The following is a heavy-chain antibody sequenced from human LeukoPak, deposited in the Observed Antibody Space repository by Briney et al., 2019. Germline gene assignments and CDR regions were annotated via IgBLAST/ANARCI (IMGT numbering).Heavy chain of an antibody. CDR1: GDTISSDG. J-gene: IGHJ4*02. D-gene: IGHD1-26*01. V-gene: IGHV1-18*01. CDR2: ISVYSGET. CDR3: ARDLSGLWGEWELGSLDY. Sequence: ASVKVSCKASGDTISSDGITWVRQAPGQGLEWMGWISVYSGETKFAQKFQGRVAMTTDTSTSTAYMELRSLRSDDTAVYYCARDLSGLWGEWELGSLDYWGQGTLVTVSS.